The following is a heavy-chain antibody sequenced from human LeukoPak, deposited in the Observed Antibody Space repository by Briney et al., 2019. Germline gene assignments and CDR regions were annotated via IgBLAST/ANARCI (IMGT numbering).Heavy chain of an antibody. CDR3: ARETSSRYLDN. CDR1: GYTFTNYD. Sequence: GASVKVSCKTSGYTFTNYDINWVRQATGQGLEWMGWINPKSGRTGYAQNFQGRVTITRNTSISIAYMELSSLSSEDTAVYYCARETSSRYLDNWGQGTLLTVSS. CDR2: INPKSGRT. J-gene: IGHJ4*02. V-gene: IGHV1-8*03.